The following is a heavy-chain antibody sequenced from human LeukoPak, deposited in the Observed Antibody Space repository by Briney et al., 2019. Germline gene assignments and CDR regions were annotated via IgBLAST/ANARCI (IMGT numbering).Heavy chain of an antibody. Sequence: GGSLRLSCAASGFTFSSYSMNWVRQAPGKGLEWVSSISSSSSYIYYADSVKGRSTISRDNAKNSLYLQMNSLRAEDTAVYYCASRYCSGGSCYATYYGMDVWGQGTTVTVSS. CDR1: GFTFSSYS. CDR2: ISSSSSYI. J-gene: IGHJ6*02. CDR3: ASRYCSGGSCYATYYGMDV. D-gene: IGHD2-15*01. V-gene: IGHV3-21*01.